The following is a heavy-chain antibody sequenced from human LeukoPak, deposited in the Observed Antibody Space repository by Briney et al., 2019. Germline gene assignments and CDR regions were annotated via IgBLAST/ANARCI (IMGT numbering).Heavy chain of an antibody. CDR2: ISGSGDST. D-gene: IGHD3-22*01. Sequence: PGGSLRLSCAASGFTFSSYAMSWVRQAPGKGLEWVSAISGSGDSTYYADSVKGRFTISRDTSKNTLYLQMNSLRAEDTAVYYCGKDPFRLSINMIDYWGQGTLVTVSS. J-gene: IGHJ4*02. CDR3: GKDPFRLSINMIDY. CDR1: GFTFSSYA. V-gene: IGHV3-23*01.